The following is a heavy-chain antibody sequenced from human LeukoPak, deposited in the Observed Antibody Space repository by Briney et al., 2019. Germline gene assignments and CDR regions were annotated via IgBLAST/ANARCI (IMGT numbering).Heavy chain of an antibody. D-gene: IGHD3-22*01. CDR2: ISSSSSYI. V-gene: IGHV3-21*01. CDR3: ARVGSSKGNYYDPARYYYYYMDV. J-gene: IGHJ6*03. CDR1: GFTFSSYS. Sequence: PGGSLRLSCAASGFTFSSYSMNWVRQAPGKGLEWVSSISSSSSYIYYADSVKGRFTISRDNAKNSLYLQMNSLRAEDTAVYYCARVGSSKGNYYDPARYYYYYMDVWGKGTTVTVSS.